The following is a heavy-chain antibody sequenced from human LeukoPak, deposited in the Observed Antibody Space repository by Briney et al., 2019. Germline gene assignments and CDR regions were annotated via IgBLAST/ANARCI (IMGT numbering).Heavy chain of an antibody. CDR2: TVSRGTT. Sequence: GGSLRLSCVVSGFTFSNYAMSWVRQAPEKGLEWVSSTVSRGTTQYADSVKGRFTVSRDTSKNTLYLQMNSLRADDTAVYYCAKCSTSAYTSGWCNWIDPWGQGTLVTVSS. J-gene: IGHJ5*02. D-gene: IGHD6-19*01. CDR3: AKCSTSAYTSGWCNWIDP. V-gene: IGHV3-23*01. CDR1: GFTFSNYA.